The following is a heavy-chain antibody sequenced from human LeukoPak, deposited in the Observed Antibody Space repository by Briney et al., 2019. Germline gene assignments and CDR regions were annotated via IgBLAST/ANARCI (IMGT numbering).Heavy chain of an antibody. CDR1: GFTFSSYA. Sequence: PGGSLRLSCAASGFTFSSYAMSWVRQAPGKGLEWVSAISGSGGSTYYADSVKGRFTISRDNAKNSLYLQMNSLRAEDTAVYYCARVRYSYGPLDYWGQGTLVTVSS. CDR2: ISGSGGST. V-gene: IGHV3-23*01. CDR3: ARVRYSYGPLDY. J-gene: IGHJ4*02. D-gene: IGHD5-18*01.